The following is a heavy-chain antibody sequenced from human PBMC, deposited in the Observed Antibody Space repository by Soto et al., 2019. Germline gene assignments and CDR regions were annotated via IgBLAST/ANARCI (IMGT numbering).Heavy chain of an antibody. D-gene: IGHD4-17*01. CDR1: GFTFSNYA. CDR3: AGVSTARGAWYFDY. V-gene: IGHV3-30-3*01. CDR2: ISSDGNNK. J-gene: IGHJ4*02. Sequence: QVQLVESGRGVVQPGRSLRLSCAASGFTFSNYAVIWVRQAPGKGLEWVAVISSDGNNKNHADSVKGRFTISRDNSKKTLYLEMNSLSREDSAVYYCAGVSTARGAWYFDYWGQGTLVTVSS.